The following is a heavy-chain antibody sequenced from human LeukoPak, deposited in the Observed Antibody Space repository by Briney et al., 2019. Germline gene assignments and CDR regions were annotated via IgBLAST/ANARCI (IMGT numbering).Heavy chain of an antibody. CDR2: IRATVKTR. V-gene: IGHV3-48*03. Sequence: RGSLRVSCEVSVFTFSSYEMYWGRHAPEERLEWLSYIRATVKTRGDAESVQGPFTVSRDNGKGLLFMQMNSLRAGDTAIYSCARAFVSGYDVSTGYLRALDIWGQGALVTVSS. D-gene: IGHD3-9*01. CDR1: VFTFSSYE. CDR3: ARAFVSGYDVSTGYLRALDI. J-gene: IGHJ4*02.